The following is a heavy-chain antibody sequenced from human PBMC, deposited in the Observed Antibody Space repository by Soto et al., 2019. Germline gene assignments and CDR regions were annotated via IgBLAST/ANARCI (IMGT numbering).Heavy chain of an antibody. CDR2: ISYDGSNK. D-gene: IGHD3-10*01. J-gene: IGHJ4*02. CDR1: GFTFSSYA. CDR3: ARPEIPYYYGPAWFDY. V-gene: IGHV3-30-3*01. Sequence: GGSLRLSCAASGFTFSSYAMHWVRQAPGKGLEWVAVISYDGSNKYYADSVKGRFTISRDNSKNTLYLQMNSLRAEDTAVYYCARPEIPYYYGPAWFDYWGQGTLVTVSS.